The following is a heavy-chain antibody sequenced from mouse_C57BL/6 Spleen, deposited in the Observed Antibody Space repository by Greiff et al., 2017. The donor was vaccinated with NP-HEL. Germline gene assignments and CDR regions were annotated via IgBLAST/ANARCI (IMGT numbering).Heavy chain of an antibody. CDR3: TFITTVVATKAY. V-gene: IGHV14-4*01. CDR2: IDPENGDT. J-gene: IGHJ3*01. D-gene: IGHD1-1*01. CDR1: GFNIKDDY. Sequence: VQLQQSGAELVRPGASVKLSCTASGFNIKDDYMHWVKQRPEQGLEWIGWIDPENGDTEYASKFQGKATITADTSSNTAYLQLSSLTSEDTAVYYCTFITTVVATKAYWGQGTLVTVSA.